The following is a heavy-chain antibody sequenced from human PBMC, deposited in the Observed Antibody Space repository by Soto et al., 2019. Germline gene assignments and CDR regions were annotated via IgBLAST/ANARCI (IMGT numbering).Heavy chain of an antibody. J-gene: IGHJ3*02. CDR3: GAAPSSAIWEGAFDI. CDR2: ISYDGSNK. Sequence: GGSLRLSCAASGFTFSSYAMHWVRQAPGKGLEWVAVISYDGSNKYYADSVKGRFTISRDNSKNTLYLQMNSLRAEDTAVYYCGAAPSSAIWEGAFDIWGQGTMVTVSS. CDR1: GFTFSSYA. V-gene: IGHV3-30-3*01. D-gene: IGHD2-2*01.